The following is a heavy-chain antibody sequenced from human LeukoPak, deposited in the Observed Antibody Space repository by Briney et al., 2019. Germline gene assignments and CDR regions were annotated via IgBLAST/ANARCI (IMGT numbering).Heavy chain of an antibody. CDR2: IYSGGST. J-gene: IGHJ4*02. CDR1: GFTVSSNY. V-gene: IGHV3-53*01. CDR3: ARAGYYYDSSGYYFDY. Sequence: GGSLRLSCAASGFTVSSNYMSWVRQAPGKGLEWVSVIYSGGSTYYADSVKGRFTISRDNSKNTLYLQMNSLRAEDTAAYYCARAGYYYDSSGYYFDYWGQGTLVTVSS. D-gene: IGHD3-22*01.